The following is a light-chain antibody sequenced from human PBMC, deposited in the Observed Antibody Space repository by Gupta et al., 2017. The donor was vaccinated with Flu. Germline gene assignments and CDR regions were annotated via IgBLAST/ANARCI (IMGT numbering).Light chain of an antibody. CDR2: NVN. Sequence: TSSDGGYNYVSWYQQYPGRAPKLIIFNVNDRPSGVSNRFSGSKSGSTASLTISGLQAEDEANYYCSSYTRSPTLVVFGGGTKLTVL. V-gene: IGLV2-14*04. J-gene: IGLJ2*01. CDR1: SSDGGYNY. CDR3: SSYTRSPTLVV.